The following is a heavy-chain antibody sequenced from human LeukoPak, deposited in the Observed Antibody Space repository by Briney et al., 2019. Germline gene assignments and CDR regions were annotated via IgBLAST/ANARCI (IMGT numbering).Heavy chain of an antibody. Sequence: SQTLSFTCTFSGGSISSTCYYWIWIRQHPGKGLEWIGYIYSSGNTYYNPSLKSRVIISVDTSKNQFSLKLSSVTAADTAVYYCARSRAYERLFDSLVQRTMVTVSS. CDR2: IYSSGNT. J-gene: IGHJ4*02. V-gene: IGHV4-31*03. CDR3: ARSRAYERLFDS. D-gene: IGHD3-22*01. CDR1: GGSISSTCYY.